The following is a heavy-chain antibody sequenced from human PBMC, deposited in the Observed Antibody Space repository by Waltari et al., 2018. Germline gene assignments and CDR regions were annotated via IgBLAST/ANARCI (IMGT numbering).Heavy chain of an antibody. Sequence: QVQLQESGPGLVKPSETLSLTCPVSGGSISSYYWRWIRQPPGKGLEWIGYIYYSGSTNYNPSLKSRVTISVDTSKNQFSLKLSSVTAADTAVYYCARGGRYYYGSGILDVWGKGTTVTVSS. V-gene: IGHV4-59*01. CDR2: IYYSGST. J-gene: IGHJ6*04. D-gene: IGHD3-10*01. CDR1: GGSISSYY. CDR3: ARGGRYYYGSGILDV.